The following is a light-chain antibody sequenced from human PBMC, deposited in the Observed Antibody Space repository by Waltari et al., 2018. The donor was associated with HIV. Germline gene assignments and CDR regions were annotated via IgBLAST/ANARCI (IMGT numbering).Light chain of an antibody. V-gene: IGLV2-14*03. Sequence: QSALSQPASVSASPGQSVAISCSGRASDIGRYNYVSWYKQHPDKTPRLILFDVNNRPSGISDRFSGSKSGTTASLTISTVETDDEADYYCASYTVNSTGVFGSGTKLTV. CDR3: ASYTVNSTGV. CDR2: DVN. CDR1: ASDIGRYNY. J-gene: IGLJ1*01.